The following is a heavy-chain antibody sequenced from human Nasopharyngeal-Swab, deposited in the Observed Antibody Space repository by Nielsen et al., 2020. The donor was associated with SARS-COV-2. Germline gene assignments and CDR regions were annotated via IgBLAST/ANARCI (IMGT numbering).Heavy chain of an antibody. CDR2: FDPEDGET. J-gene: IGHJ6*02. Sequence: ASVKVSCKVSGYTLTELSMHWVRQAPGKGLEWMGGFDPEDGETIYAQKFQGRVTMTEDTSTDTAYMELSSLRSEDTAVYYCATDSPYGSGSYHYYYYYGMDVWGQGTTVTVSS. D-gene: IGHD3-10*01. V-gene: IGHV1-24*01. CDR3: ATDSPYGSGSYHYYYYYGMDV. CDR1: GYTLTELS.